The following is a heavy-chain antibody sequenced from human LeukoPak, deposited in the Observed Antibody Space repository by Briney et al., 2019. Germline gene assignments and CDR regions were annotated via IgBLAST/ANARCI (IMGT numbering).Heavy chain of an antibody. CDR1: GGSFSGYY. Sequence: SETLSLTCAVYGGSFSGYYWSWIRQPPGKGLEWIGEINHSGSANYNPSLKSRVTISVDTSKNQFSLKLSSVTAADTAVYYCARGFRFDPWGQGTLVTVSS. V-gene: IGHV4-34*01. CDR2: INHSGSA. CDR3: ARGFRFDP. J-gene: IGHJ5*02.